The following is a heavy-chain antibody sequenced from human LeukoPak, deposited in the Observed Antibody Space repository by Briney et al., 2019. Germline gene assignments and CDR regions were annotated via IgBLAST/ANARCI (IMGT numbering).Heavy chain of an antibody. D-gene: IGHD3-10*01. CDR1: GYTFTSYD. CDR3: ARGRYDGSAVGYYYGMDV. J-gene: IGHJ6*02. V-gene: IGHV1-8*01. CDR2: MNPNSGNT. Sequence: ASVKVSCKASGYTFTSYDINWVRQATGQGLEWMGWMNPNSGNTGYAQKFQGRVTMTRNTSISTAYMELSSLRSEDTAVYYCARGRYDGSAVGYYYGMDVWGQGTTVTASS.